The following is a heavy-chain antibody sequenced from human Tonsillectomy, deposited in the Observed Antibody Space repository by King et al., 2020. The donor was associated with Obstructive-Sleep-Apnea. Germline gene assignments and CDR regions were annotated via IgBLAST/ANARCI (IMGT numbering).Heavy chain of an antibody. CDR3: STVWPYSDFS. CDR2: IKSKPDGGTT. Sequence: VQLLESGGGLVKLGGSLRVSCEASGLTFSVAWMTWVGQAPGKGLEGVGRIKSKPDGGTTDYAAPGKGRLTISRNDSKNTLYLQIGSLKTEDAAMYYCSTVWPYSDFSWGQGTLVIVSS. V-gene: IGHV3-15*01. J-gene: IGHJ5*02. CDR1: GLTFSVAW. D-gene: IGHD3-3*01.